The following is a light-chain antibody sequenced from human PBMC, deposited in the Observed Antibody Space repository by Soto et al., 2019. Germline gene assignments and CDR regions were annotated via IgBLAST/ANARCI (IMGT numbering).Light chain of an antibody. Sequence: EIVMTQSPATLSVSPGERATRSCRASQSISTNLDWYQQKPGQAPRLLIYGASTRATGIPARFSGSGSGTDFNLTISSLQSEDCAVYYCQHYHNWPPLTFGGGTKVEIK. V-gene: IGKV3-15*01. CDR1: QSISTN. CDR2: GAS. J-gene: IGKJ4*01. CDR3: QHYHNWPPLT.